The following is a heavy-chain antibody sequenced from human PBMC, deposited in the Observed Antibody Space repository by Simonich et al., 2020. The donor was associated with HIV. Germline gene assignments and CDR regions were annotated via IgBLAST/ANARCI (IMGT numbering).Heavy chain of an antibody. CDR1: GGSFSGYY. Sequence: QVQLQQWGAGLLKPSETLSLTCAVYGGSFSGYYWIWICQPPVKGLEWIGEINHSGSTNYNPSLKSRVTISVDTSKNQFSLKLSSVTAADTAVYYCARRHPTTVTTPYFDYWGQGTLVTVSS. CDR2: INHSGST. V-gene: IGHV4-34*01. J-gene: IGHJ4*02. D-gene: IGHD4-17*01. CDR3: ARRHPTTVTTPYFDY.